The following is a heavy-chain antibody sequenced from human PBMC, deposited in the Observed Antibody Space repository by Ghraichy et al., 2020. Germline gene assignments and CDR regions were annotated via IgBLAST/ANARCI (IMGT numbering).Heavy chain of an antibody. CDR1: GGSVSTDLYS. J-gene: IGHJ6*02. Sequence: SETLSLTCTASGGSVSTDLYSWTWIRQPPGKGLEWIGYIHYSGSTNYNPSLKSRVTISVDTSKNQFSLKLSSVTAADTAVYYCARSLPDYSYYYGLDVWGHGTTVTVSS. CDR3: ARSLPDYSYYYGLDV. D-gene: IGHD2-2*01. CDR2: IHYSGST. V-gene: IGHV4-61*01.